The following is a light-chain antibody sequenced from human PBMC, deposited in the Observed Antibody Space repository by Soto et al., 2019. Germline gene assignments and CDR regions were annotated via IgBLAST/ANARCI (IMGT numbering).Light chain of an antibody. CDR1: QTIDKNY. CDR3: QQCSHSPRT. J-gene: IGKJ2*01. V-gene: IGKV3-20*01. CDR2: DAS. Sequence: EIVLTQSPGTLSLSPGERATLSCRASQTIDKNYVAWYQQRPGQAPRLLIYDASNRATGIPDRFSGSGSGTDFTLTISRLGPEDFAVYYCQQCSHSPRTFGQGTRVEIK.